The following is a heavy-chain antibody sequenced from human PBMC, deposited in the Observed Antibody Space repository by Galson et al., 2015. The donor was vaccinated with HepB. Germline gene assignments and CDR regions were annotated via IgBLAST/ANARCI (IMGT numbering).Heavy chain of an antibody. CDR3: AGFGESYYYYGMDV. CDR1: GYTFTSYW. CDR2: IDPSDSYT. Sequence: QSGAEVKKPGESLRISCKGSGYTFTSYWISWVRQMPGKGLEWMGRIDPSDSYTNYSPSFQGHVTISVDKSISTAFLQWSSLKASDSAMYYCAGFGESYYYYGMDVWGQGTTVTVSS. V-gene: IGHV5-10-1*01. D-gene: IGHD3-10*01. J-gene: IGHJ6*02.